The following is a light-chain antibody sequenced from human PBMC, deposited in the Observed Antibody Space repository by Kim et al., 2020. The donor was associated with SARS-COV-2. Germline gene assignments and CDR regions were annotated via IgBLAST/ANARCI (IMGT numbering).Light chain of an antibody. CDR2: WAS. V-gene: IGKV4-1*01. J-gene: IGKJ1*01. CDR1: QSVLHSSNNKNY. Sequence: DIVMTQSPDSLAVSLGERATINCKSSQSVLHSSNNKNYLALYQQKAGQPPKLIVYWASTRESGVPDRFSGSGSGTDFTLTISSLQAEDVAVYYCQQYYSIPPWTFGQGTKVDIK. CDR3: QQYYSIPPWT.